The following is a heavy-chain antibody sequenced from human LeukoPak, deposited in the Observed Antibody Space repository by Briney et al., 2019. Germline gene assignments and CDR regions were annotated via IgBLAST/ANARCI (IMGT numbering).Heavy chain of an antibody. Sequence: GGSLRLSCAASGFTFSSYAIHWVRQAPGKGLEWVALISYDGSTKYSTDSVKGRFTISRDNSKNTLYLQMNSLRAEDTAVYYCARGRAKWLSPPPTWFDPWGQGTLVTVSS. CDR1: GFTFSSYA. J-gene: IGHJ5*02. D-gene: IGHD3-22*01. CDR3: ARGRAKWLSPPPTWFDP. CDR2: ISYDGSTK. V-gene: IGHV3-30*04.